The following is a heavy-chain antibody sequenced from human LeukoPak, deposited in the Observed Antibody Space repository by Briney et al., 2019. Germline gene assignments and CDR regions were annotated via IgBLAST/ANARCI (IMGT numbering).Heavy chain of an antibody. Sequence: GGSLRLSCTASGLTFSTSGINWVRQAPGKGLEWVASIGPTGSDRYHADSIKGRFTISRDNANNFLYLQMNSLRAEDTAVYYCATETNGRHYDYWGQGTLLTVSS. D-gene: IGHD1-14*01. CDR2: IGPTGSDR. CDR3: ATETNGRHYDY. CDR1: GLTFSTSG. V-gene: IGHV3-21*06. J-gene: IGHJ4*02.